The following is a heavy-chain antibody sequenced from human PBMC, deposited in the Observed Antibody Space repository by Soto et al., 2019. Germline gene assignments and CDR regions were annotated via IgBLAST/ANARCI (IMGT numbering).Heavy chain of an antibody. V-gene: IGHV4-59*01. Sequence: QVQLQESGPGLVKPSETLSLTCTVSGGSISSYYWSWIRQPPGKGLEWIGYIYYSGSTNYNPSLKSRVTISVDTSKNQFSLKLSSVTAADTAVYYCARGLHILTYGMDVWGQGTTVTVSS. CDR2: IYYSGST. CDR3: ARGLHILTYGMDV. J-gene: IGHJ6*02. CDR1: GGSISSYY. D-gene: IGHD3-9*01.